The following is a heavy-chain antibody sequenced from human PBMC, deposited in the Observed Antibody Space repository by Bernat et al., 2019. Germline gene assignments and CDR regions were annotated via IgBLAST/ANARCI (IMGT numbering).Heavy chain of an antibody. CDR3: ARAGGGYEGFDY. D-gene: IGHD5-12*01. CDR2: IGTAGDT. Sequence: EVQLVESGGGLVQPGGSLRLSCAASGFTFSSYDMHWVRQATGKGLEWVSAIGTAGDTYYPGSVKGRFTISRENAKNSLYLQMNSLRAGDTAVYYCARAGGGYEGFDYWGQGTLVTVSS. V-gene: IGHV3-13*01. J-gene: IGHJ4*02. CDR1: GFTFSSYD.